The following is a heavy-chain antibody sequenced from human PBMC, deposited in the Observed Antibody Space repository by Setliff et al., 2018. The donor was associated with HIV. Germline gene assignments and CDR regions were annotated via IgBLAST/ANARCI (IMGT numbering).Heavy chain of an antibody. Sequence: PSETLSLTCAVYGASLSGYYWSWIRQPPGKGLEWIGEINHRGSTNCNPSLKSRVTISVDTSKNQFSLKLNSVTAADTAVYYCARGLDSAKIHYWGQGTLVTVSS. CDR3: ARGLDSAKIHY. CDR1: GASLSGYY. CDR2: INHRGST. D-gene: IGHD6-25*01. V-gene: IGHV4-34*01. J-gene: IGHJ4*02.